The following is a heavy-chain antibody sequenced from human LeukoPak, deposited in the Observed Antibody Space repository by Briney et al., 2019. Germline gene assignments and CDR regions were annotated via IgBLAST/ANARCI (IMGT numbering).Heavy chain of an antibody. D-gene: IGHD5-24*01. V-gene: IGHV1-18*01. CDR1: GYTFTSYG. Sequence: ASVKVSCKASGYTFTSYGISWVRQAPGQGLEWMGWISAYNGNTNYAQKLQGRVTMTTDTSTSTAYMELRSLRSDDTAVYYCAREVSDGYTAYSWFDPWGQGTLVTVSS. CDR2: ISAYNGNT. J-gene: IGHJ5*02. CDR3: AREVSDGYTAYSWFDP.